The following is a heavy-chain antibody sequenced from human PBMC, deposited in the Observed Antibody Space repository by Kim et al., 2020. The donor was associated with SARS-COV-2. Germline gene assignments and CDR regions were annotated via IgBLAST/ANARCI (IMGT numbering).Heavy chain of an antibody. CDR3: ARGGGGRITMIKPVDY. V-gene: IGHV4-34*13. D-gene: IGHD3-22*01. Sequence: SLKSRVTLSVDTSKNQFSLKVSSVTAADTAVYYCARGGGGRITMIKPVDYWGQGTLVTVSS. J-gene: IGHJ4*02.